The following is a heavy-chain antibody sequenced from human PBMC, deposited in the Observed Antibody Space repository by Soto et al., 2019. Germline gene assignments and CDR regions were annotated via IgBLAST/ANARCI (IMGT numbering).Heavy chain of an antibody. CDR3: ARGGSSGWNWFDP. Sequence: SETLSLTCTVSGGSISSYYWSWIRQPPGKGLEWIGYIYYSGSTNYNPSLKSRVTISVDTSKNQFSLKLSSVTAADTAVYYCARGGSSGWNWFDPWGQGTLVTVSS. V-gene: IGHV4-59*01. CDR2: IYYSGST. D-gene: IGHD6-19*01. J-gene: IGHJ5*02. CDR1: GGSISSYY.